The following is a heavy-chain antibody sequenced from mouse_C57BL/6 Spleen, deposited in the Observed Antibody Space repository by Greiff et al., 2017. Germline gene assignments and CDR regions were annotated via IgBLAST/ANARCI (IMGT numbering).Heavy chain of an antibody. V-gene: IGHV1-69*01. Sequence: VQLQQPGAELVMPGASVKLSCKASGYTFTSYWMHWVKQRPGQGLEWIGEIDPSDSYTNYNQKFKGKSTLTVDKSSSTAYMQLSSLTSEDSAVYYCAKTLYGSSSFAYWGQGTLVTVSA. CDR1: GYTFTSYW. CDR3: AKTLYGSSSFAY. CDR2: IDPSDSYT. J-gene: IGHJ3*01. D-gene: IGHD1-1*01.